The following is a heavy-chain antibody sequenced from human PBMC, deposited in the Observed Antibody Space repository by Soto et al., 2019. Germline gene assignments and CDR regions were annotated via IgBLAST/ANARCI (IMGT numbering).Heavy chain of an antibody. CDR3: ASNGPMVYAIPYYYYGMDV. CDR2: IYYSGST. CDR1: GGSISSSSYY. Sequence: PSETLSLTCTVSGGSISSSSYYWGWIRQPPGKGLEWIGSIYYSGSTYYNPSLKSRVTISVDTSKNQFSLKLSSVTATDTAVYYCASNGPMVYAIPYYYYGMDVWGQGTTVTV. J-gene: IGHJ6*02. D-gene: IGHD2-8*01. V-gene: IGHV4-39*01.